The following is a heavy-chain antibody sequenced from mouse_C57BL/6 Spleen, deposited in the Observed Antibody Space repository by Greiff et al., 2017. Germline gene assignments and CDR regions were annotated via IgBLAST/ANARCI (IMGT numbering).Heavy chain of an antibody. CDR3: ARHGYEYVGRYAMDY. V-gene: IGHV5-12*01. CDR2: ISNGGGST. Sequence: EVQLVESGGGLVQPGGSLKLSCAASGFTFSDYYMYWVRQTPEKRLEWVAYISNGGGSTYYPDTVKGRFTISRDNAKNTLYLQMSRLKSEDTAMYYCARHGYEYVGRYAMDYWGQGTSVTVSS. J-gene: IGHJ4*01. CDR1: GFTFSDYY. D-gene: IGHD2-4*01.